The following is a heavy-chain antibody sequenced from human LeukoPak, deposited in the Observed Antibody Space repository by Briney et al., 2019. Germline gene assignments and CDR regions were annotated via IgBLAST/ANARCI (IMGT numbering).Heavy chain of an antibody. V-gene: IGHV3-48*03. J-gene: IGHJ3*02. CDR2: ISSSGSNT. D-gene: IGHD1-26*01. Sequence: PGGSLRLSCAASGFTFSSYEMNCVRQAPGKGLEWVAYISSSGSNTYYADSVKGRLTISRDNAKNSLYLQMNSLRAEDTAVYYCARESGSYSGDAFDIWGQGTMVTVSS. CDR3: ARESGSYSGDAFDI. CDR1: GFTFSSYE.